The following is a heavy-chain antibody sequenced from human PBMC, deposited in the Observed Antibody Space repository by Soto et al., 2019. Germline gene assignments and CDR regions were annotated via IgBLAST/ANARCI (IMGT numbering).Heavy chain of an antibody. D-gene: IGHD3-10*01. CDR2: IQYNGYS. CDR3: TRHGFGSLHGLVDV. J-gene: IGHJ6*02. Sequence: QVQLQESGPGLVKPSETLSLTCTVSGGSITNYYCSWFRQPPGKGLEWIGYIQYNGYSAYNLSLKGRVTMSMDTSTTQVSLMLDSVTATDPAVYYCTRHGFGSLHGLVDVWGQGTTVIVSS. CDR1: GGSITNYY. V-gene: IGHV4-59*08.